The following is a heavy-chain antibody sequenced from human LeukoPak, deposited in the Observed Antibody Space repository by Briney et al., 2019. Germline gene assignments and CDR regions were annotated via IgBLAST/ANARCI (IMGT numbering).Heavy chain of an antibody. CDR1: GFTVSSNY. J-gene: IGHJ4*02. D-gene: IGHD4-11*01. Sequence: GGSLRLSCAASGFTVSSNYMSWVRQAPGKGLEWVSVIYSGGSTYYADSVKGGFTISRDNSKNTLYLQMNSLRAEDTAVYYCARADYPRIDYWGQGTLVTVSS. V-gene: IGHV3-66*01. CDR3: ARADYPRIDY. CDR2: IYSGGST.